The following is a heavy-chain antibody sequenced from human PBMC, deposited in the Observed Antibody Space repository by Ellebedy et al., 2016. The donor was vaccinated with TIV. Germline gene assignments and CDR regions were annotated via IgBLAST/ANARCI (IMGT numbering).Heavy chain of an antibody. CDR3: ARGGTAGGFDV. J-gene: IGHJ3*01. CDR2: IKEDGSEE. CDR1: GFTFSTYW. Sequence: GGSLRLSXAASGFTFSTYWMSWVRQAPGKGLEWVANIKEDGSEEYYGDSVKGRCTIFRDNDKNSLNLQMVSLRAEDTAVYYCARGGTAGGFDVWGQGTMVTVSS. D-gene: IGHD2-8*02. V-gene: IGHV3-7*01.